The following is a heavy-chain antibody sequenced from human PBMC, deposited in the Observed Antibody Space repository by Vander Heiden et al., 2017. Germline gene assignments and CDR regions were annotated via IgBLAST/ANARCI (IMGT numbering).Heavy chain of an antibody. V-gene: IGHV3-21*01. Sequence: EVQLVESGGGLVKPGVSLRLFCAASGVTFSSYSMNWVRPAPGKGLEWVSSISSSSSYIYYADSVKGRFTISRDNAKNSLYLQMNSLRAEDTAVYYCARNFEAVAEKAPFDYWGQGTLVTVSS. CDR1: GVTFSSYS. J-gene: IGHJ4*02. CDR2: ISSSSSYI. CDR3: ARNFEAVAEKAPFDY. D-gene: IGHD6-19*01.